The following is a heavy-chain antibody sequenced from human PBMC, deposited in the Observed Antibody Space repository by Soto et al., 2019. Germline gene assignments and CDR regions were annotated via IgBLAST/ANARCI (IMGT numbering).Heavy chain of an antibody. V-gene: IGHV5-51*01. CDR1: GYTFTDYW. CDR2: ISPGDSDT. Sequence: GQSLKISCKASGYTFTDYWLGWVLQMPGKGPEWMGIISPGDSDTRYGPSFQGQVTFSVDKTIATAYLQWSSLKASDTAMYYCARQGQSQSFDIWGRGTMVTVSS. J-gene: IGHJ3*02. CDR3: ARQGQSQSFDI.